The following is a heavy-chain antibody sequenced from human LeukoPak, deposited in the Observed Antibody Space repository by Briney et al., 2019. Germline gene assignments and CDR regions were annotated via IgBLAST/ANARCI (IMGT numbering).Heavy chain of an antibody. D-gene: IGHD1-1*01. Sequence: SQTLSLTCALSGDSFSSNSAAWNWIRQSPSRGLEWLGRTYYRSKWYNDYAVSVKSRITINPDTSKNQFSLQLNSVTPGDTAVYYCARLNWNDVYFDYWGQGTLVTVSS. CDR1: GDSFSSNSAA. CDR3: ARLNWNDVYFDY. V-gene: IGHV6-1*01. CDR2: TYYRSKWYN. J-gene: IGHJ4*02.